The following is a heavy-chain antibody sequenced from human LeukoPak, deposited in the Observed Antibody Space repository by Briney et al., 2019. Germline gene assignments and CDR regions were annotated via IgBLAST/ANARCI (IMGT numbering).Heavy chain of an antibody. D-gene: IGHD3-22*01. CDR2: MNPNSGNT. V-gene: IGHV1-8*01. CDR3: ARCYYDSSGYYPNYYYYGMDV. J-gene: IGHJ6*02. CDR1: GYTFTSYD. Sequence: ASVKVSCKASGYTFTSYDINWVGQATGQGLEWMGWMNPNSGNTGYAQKFQGRVTMTRNTSISTAYMELSSLRSEVTAVYYCARCYYDSSGYYPNYYYYGMDVWGQGTTVTVSS.